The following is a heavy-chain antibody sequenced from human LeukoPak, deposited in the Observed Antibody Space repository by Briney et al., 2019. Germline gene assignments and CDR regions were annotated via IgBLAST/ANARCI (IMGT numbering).Heavy chain of an antibody. CDR2: IYPGDSDT. CDR3: AGRLDYGGYLVEDAFDI. V-gene: IGHV5-51*01. CDR1: GYSFTSYW. D-gene: IGHD4-17*01. J-gene: IGHJ3*02. Sequence: GESLKISCKGSGYSFTSYWIGWVRQMPGKGLEWMGIIYPGDSDTRYSPSFQGQVTISADKSISTAYLQWSSLKASDTAMYYCAGRLDYGGYLVEDAFDIWGQGTMVTVSS.